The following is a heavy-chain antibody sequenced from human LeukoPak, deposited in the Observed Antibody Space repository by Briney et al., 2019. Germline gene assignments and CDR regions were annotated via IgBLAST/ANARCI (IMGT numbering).Heavy chain of an antibody. CDR2: ISGSGGST. CDR1: GFTFSSYA. V-gene: IGHV3-23*01. Sequence: GGSLRLSCAASGFTFSSYAMSWVRQAPGKGLEWVSAISGSGGSTYYADSVKGRFTISRDNAKNSLYLQMNSLRAEDTAVYYCAREGSSGYYTNAFDIWGQGTMVTVSS. CDR3: AREGSSGYYTNAFDI. D-gene: IGHD3-22*01. J-gene: IGHJ3*02.